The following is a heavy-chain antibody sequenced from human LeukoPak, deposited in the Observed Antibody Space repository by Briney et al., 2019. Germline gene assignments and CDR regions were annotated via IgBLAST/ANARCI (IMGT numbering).Heavy chain of an antibody. CDR2: IWYDGSNK. D-gene: IGHD2-21*02. J-gene: IGHJ6*02. V-gene: IGHV3-33*08. CDR3: ARDRCGGDCYLNYGMDV. CDR1: GFTFSSYW. Sequence: GGSLRLSCAASGFTFSSYWMSWVRQAPGKGLEWVAVIWYDGSNKYYADSVKGRFTISRDNSKNTLYLQMNSLRAEDTAVYYCARDRCGGDCYLNYGMDVWGQGTTVTVSS.